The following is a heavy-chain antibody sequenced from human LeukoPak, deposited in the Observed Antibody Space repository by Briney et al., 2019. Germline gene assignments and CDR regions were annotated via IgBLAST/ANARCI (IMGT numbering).Heavy chain of an antibody. J-gene: IGHJ6*03. V-gene: IGHV3-23*01. D-gene: IGHD4-11*01. CDR2: ISGSGGST. CDR1: GFTFSSYA. CDR3: AKETVTTPNYYYCMDA. Sequence: GGSLRLSCEASGFTFSSYAMSWVRQAPGKGLEWVSAISGSGGSTYYADSVKGRFTISRDNSKNTLYLQMNSLRGEDTAVYYCAKETVTTPNYYYCMDAWGKGTTVTVSS.